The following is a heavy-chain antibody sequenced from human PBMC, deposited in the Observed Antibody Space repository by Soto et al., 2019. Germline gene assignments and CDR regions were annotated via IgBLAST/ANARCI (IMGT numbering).Heavy chain of an antibody. Sequence: SETLSLTCTVSGGSISSSSYYWGWIRQPPGKGLEWIGSIYYSGSTYYNPSLKSRVTISVDTSKNQFSLKLSSVTAADTAVYYSAGRSTTGPENYYYYMDVWGKGTTVTVS. CDR3: AGRSTTGPENYYYYMDV. CDR1: GGSISSSSYY. V-gene: IGHV4-39*01. CDR2: IYYSGST. J-gene: IGHJ6*03. D-gene: IGHD1-1*01.